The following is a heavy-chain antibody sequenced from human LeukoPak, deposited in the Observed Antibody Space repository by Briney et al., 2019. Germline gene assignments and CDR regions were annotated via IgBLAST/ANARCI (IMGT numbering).Heavy chain of an antibody. Sequence: SETLSLTCTVSGGSISSGSYYWSWIRQPAGRGLEWIGRIYTSGSTNYNPSLKSRVTISVDTSKNQFPLKLSSVTAADTAVYYCAREVGITMIVVVITDWGQGTLVTVSS. CDR1: GGSISSGSYY. V-gene: IGHV4-61*02. D-gene: IGHD3-22*01. J-gene: IGHJ4*02. CDR3: AREVGITMIVVVITD. CDR2: IYTSGST.